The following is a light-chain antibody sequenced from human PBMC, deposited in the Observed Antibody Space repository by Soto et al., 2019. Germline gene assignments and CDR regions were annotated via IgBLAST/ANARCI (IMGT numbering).Light chain of an antibody. CDR3: QQRFNWQVT. CDR1: QRVSNY. J-gene: IGKJ5*01. V-gene: IGKV3-11*01. CDR2: DAS. Sequence: IVLTQSPATLSGYPGERATLSCRASQRVSNYLGWFQQKPGQAPRLLIYDASNRATGIPARFSGSGSGTDFTLTISSLEPEDFAVYYCQQRFNWQVTFGQGTRLEIK.